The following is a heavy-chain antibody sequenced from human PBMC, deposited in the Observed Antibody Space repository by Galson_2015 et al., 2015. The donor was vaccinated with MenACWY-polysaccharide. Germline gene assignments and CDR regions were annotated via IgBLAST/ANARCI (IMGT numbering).Heavy chain of an antibody. CDR3: ARGISGLSKKGIGY. J-gene: IGHJ4*02. V-gene: IGHV3-30-3*01. CDR1: GFTFSSYV. D-gene: IGHD3/OR15-3a*01. Sequence: SLRLSCAASGFTFSSYVMHWVRQAPGKGLEWVAVISDGGNNKYYTDSVKGRFTISRDNSKNTLYLQMNSLRPEDTAVYYCARGISGLSKKGIGYWGQGTLVTVSS. CDR2: ISDGGNNK.